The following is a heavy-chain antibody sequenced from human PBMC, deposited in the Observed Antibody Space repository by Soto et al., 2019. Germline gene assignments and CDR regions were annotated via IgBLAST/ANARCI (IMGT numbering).Heavy chain of an antibody. CDR3: AKLPPRAQRLARYYFDY. CDR1: GGSISSSSYY. J-gene: IGHJ4*02. V-gene: IGHV4-39*02. D-gene: IGHD3-9*01. CDR2: IYYSGST. Sequence: PSETLSLTCTVSGGSISSSSYYWGWIRQPPGKGLEWIGSIYYSGSTYYNPSLKSRVTISVDRSITTAYLQMSSLKASDTAIYYCAKLPPRAQRLARYYFDYWGQGTPVTVSS.